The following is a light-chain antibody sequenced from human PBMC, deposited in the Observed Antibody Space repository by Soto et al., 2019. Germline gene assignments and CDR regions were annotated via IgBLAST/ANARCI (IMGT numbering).Light chain of an antibody. CDR1: SSDVGFYNY. CDR3: TSYTSSSTLV. Sequence: QSVLTQPASVSGSPGQSITISCSGTSSDVGFYNYVSWFQQYPGKAPKLMIFEVTNRPSGVSDRFSGSKSDNTASLTISGLQADDEADYFCTSYTSSSTLVFGGGTKVTVL. J-gene: IGLJ3*02. V-gene: IGLV2-14*01. CDR2: EVT.